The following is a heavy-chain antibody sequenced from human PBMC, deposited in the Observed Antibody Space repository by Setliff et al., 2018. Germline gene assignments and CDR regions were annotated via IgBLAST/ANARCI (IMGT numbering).Heavy chain of an antibody. CDR1: GFTFSTYR. J-gene: IGHJ4*02. CDR3: ASTQRGTSSEC. V-gene: IGHV3-7*03. Sequence: GGSLRLSCAASGFTFSTYRMHWVRQAPGKGLEYVASIKHDGSEKYYVDSVKGRFTISRDNAKNSLYLQMNSLRAEDTAVYYCASTQRGTSSECWGQGTLVTVSS. CDR2: IKHDGSEK. D-gene: IGHD6-6*01.